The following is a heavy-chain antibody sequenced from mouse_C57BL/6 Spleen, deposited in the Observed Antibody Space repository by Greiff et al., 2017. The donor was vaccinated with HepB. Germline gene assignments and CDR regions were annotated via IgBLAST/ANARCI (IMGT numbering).Heavy chain of an antibody. Sequence: QVQLQQPGAELVMPGASVKLSCKASGYTFTSYWMHWVKQRPGQGLEWIGEIDPSDSYTNYNQKFKGQSTLTVDKSSSTAYMQLSSLTSEDSAVYYCARGESGTAWFAYWGQGTLVTVSA. J-gene: IGHJ3*01. CDR1: GYTFTSYW. V-gene: IGHV1-69*01. CDR3: ARGESGTAWFAY. CDR2: IDPSDSYT. D-gene: IGHD4-1*01.